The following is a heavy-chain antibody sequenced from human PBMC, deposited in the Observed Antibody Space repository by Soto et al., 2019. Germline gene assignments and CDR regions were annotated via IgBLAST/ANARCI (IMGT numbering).Heavy chain of an antibody. CDR2: IYHSGST. J-gene: IGHJ2*01. D-gene: IGHD2-2*01. CDR1: GASISNSNW. Sequence: QVQLQESGPGLVKPSGTLSLTCAVSGASISNSNWWSWVRQPPGKGLEWIGEIYHSGSTNYNPSLKNRLTMSVNKSMNHFSLRVTSVTAADTAVYYCASTRDYWYFDLWGRGTLVTVSS. CDR3: ASTRDYWYFDL. V-gene: IGHV4-4*02.